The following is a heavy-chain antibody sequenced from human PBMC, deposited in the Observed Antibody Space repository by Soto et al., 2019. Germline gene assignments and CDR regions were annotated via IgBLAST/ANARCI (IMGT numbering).Heavy chain of an antibody. J-gene: IGHJ6*02. V-gene: IGHV3-30-3*01. Sequence: GGSLRLSCAASGFTFSSYAMHWVRQAPGKGLEWVAVISYDGSNKYYADSVKGRFTISRDNSKNTLYLQMNSLRAEDTAVYYCAREYYDILTGPSYGMDVWGQGTTVTVSS. CDR1: GFTFSSYA. CDR3: AREYYDILTGPSYGMDV. CDR2: ISYDGSNK. D-gene: IGHD3-9*01.